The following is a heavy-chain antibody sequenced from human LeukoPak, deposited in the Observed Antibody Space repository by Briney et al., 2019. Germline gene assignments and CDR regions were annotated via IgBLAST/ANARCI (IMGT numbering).Heavy chain of an antibody. J-gene: IGHJ4*02. CDR1: GFTLSSYA. CDR3: AKGRYCSSTSCYQSRYYFDY. CDR2: ITDSGNT. V-gene: IGHV3-23*01. Sequence: TGGSLRLSCAASGFTLSSYAMSWVRQAPGKGLEWVSAITDSGNTYHADSVKGRFTISRDNSKNTLYLQMNSLRAEDTAVYYCAKGRYCSSTSCYQSRYYFDYWGQGTLVTVSS. D-gene: IGHD2-2*01.